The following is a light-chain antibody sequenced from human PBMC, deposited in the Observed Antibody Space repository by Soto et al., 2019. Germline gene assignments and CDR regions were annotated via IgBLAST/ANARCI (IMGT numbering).Light chain of an antibody. J-gene: IGLJ1*01. CDR2: DVS. CDR1: SSDVGGYDY. V-gene: IGLV2-11*01. CDR3: CSYAGTSRV. Sequence: QSVLTQPRSVSGSPGQSVTISCTGTSSDVGGYDYVSWYQQHPDKAPKLMIYDVSTRPSGVPDRFFGSKSGNTASLTISGLQAEDEAEYYCCSYAGTSRVFGTGTKVTVL.